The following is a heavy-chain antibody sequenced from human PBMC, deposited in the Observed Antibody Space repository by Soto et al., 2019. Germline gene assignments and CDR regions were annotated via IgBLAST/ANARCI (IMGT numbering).Heavy chain of an antibody. Sequence: LETLSLTCTVSGGSISSSSYYWAWIRQPPGKGLEWIGSIYYTGSTHYNPSLKSRVTLSIDTSKNQFSLKLSSVTAADTAMFYCARQCGISAALMNWFDPWGQGTLVTVSS. V-gene: IGHV4-39*01. CDR2: IYYTGST. J-gene: IGHJ5*02. CDR3: ARQCGISAALMNWFDP. D-gene: IGHD6-13*01. CDR1: GGSISSSSYY.